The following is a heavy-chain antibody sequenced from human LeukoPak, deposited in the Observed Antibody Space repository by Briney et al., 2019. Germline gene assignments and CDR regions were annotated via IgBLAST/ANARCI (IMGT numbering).Heavy chain of an antibody. J-gene: IGHJ4*02. V-gene: IGHV1-18*01. CDR2: ISAYNGNT. Sequence: ASVKVSCKASGYTFTSYGISWVRQAPGQGLEWMGWISAYNGNTNYAQKLQGRVTMTTDTSTSTAYMELRSLRSDDTAVYYCARDLLDCSGPKCSDYGGQGTLVTVSS. CDR1: GYTFTSYG. CDR3: ARDLLDCSGPKCSDY. D-gene: IGHD2-15*01.